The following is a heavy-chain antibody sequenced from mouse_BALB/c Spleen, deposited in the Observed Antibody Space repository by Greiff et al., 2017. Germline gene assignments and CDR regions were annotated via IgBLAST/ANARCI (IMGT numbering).Heavy chain of an antibody. CDR3: ARHSGKGYFDV. Sequence: EVNLVESGGGLVKPGGSLKLSCAASGFAFSSYDMSWVRQTPEKRLEWVAYISSGGGSTYYPDTVKGRFTISRDNAKNTLYLQMSSLKSEDTAMYYCARHSGKGYFDVWGAGTTVTVSS. CDR2: ISSGGGST. V-gene: IGHV5-12-1*01. CDR1: GFAFSSYD. J-gene: IGHJ1*01. D-gene: IGHD4-1*01.